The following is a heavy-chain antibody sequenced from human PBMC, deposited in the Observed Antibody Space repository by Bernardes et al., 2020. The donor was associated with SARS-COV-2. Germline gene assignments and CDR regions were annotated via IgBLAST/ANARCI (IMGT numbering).Heavy chain of an antibody. CDR2: ISSDGSDK. Sequence: SLRLSCAASEFTFSTSGIHWVRQAPGKGLEWVAVISSDGSDKYYADSVKGRFIISRDNSKYTLYLQMNSLRVEDTAVYYCASLRFWSHDARGGGRSYYQNDMDVWGQGTTVTVSS. J-gene: IGHJ6*02. CDR3: ASLRFWSHDARGGGRSYYQNDMDV. V-gene: IGHV3-30*03. CDR1: EFTFSTSG. D-gene: IGHD3-3*01.